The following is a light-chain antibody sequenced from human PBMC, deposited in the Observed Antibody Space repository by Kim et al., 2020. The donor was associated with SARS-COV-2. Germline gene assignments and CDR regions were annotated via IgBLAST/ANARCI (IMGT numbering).Light chain of an antibody. J-gene: IGLJ2*01. Sequence: SYELTQPPSVSVSPGQTARITCSGDALPKKYAYWYQQKSGQAPLLVIYEDTKRPSGIPERFSGSSSGTVATLTVSAAQVDDEADYYCFSTDTSGNYRVFGAGTKLTVL. CDR1: ALPKKY. V-gene: IGLV3-10*01. CDR3: FSTDTSGNYRV. CDR2: EDT.